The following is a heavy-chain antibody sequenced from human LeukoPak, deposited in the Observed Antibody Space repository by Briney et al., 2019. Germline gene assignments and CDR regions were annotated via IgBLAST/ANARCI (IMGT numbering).Heavy chain of an antibody. D-gene: IGHD3-10*01. Sequence: TSETLSLTCTVSGGSISSSSYYWGWIRQPPGKGLEWIGSTYYSGSTYYNPSLKSRVTISVDTSKNQFSLKLSSVTAADTAVYYCARDPGGSSDYWGQGTLVTVSS. J-gene: IGHJ4*02. CDR3: ARDPGGSSDY. CDR1: GGSISSSSYY. CDR2: TYYSGST. V-gene: IGHV4-39*07.